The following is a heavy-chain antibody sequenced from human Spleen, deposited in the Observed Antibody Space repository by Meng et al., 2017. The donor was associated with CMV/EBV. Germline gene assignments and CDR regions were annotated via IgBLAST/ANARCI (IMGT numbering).Heavy chain of an antibody. CDR2: ISGSGGST. CDR3: AKDPYISVVVPTGTEDY. D-gene: IGHD2-2*01. Sequence: GGSLRLSCVASGFSFSDYAINWVRQAPGKGLEWVSGISGSGGSTYYGDSVKGRFTISRDNSKSTLYLQMNSLRAEDTAVYYCAKDPYISVVVPTGTEDYWGQGTLVTVSS. CDR1: GFSFSDYA. J-gene: IGHJ4*02. V-gene: IGHV3-23*01.